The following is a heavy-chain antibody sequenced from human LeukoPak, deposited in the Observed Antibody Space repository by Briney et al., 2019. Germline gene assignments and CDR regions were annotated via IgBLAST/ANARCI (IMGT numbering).Heavy chain of an antibody. D-gene: IGHD4-17*01. Sequence: GASVKVSCKVSGYIFSELSMHWVRQAPGQGLEWMEGFNPEDGETFYAQKFQGRVNMTEDTSTDTAYMKLSSLSYDDTAVYYCATDGAGDYLNHWGQGTLVTVSS. J-gene: IGHJ4*02. CDR3: ATDGAGDYLNH. CDR1: GYIFSELS. CDR2: FNPEDGET. V-gene: IGHV1-24*01.